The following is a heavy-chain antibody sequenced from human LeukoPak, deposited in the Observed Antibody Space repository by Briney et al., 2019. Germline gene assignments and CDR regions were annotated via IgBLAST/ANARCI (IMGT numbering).Heavy chain of an antibody. Sequence: GGSLRLSCAASGFTFSSYGMHWVRQAPGKGLEWVAVIWYDGSNKYYADSVKGRFTISRDNSKKTLYLQMNSLRAEDTAVYYCARDSRIAAAGPLGYWGQGTLVTVSS. CDR1: GFTFSSYG. J-gene: IGHJ4*02. CDR2: IWYDGSNK. D-gene: IGHD6-13*01. CDR3: ARDSRIAAAGPLGY. V-gene: IGHV3-33*01.